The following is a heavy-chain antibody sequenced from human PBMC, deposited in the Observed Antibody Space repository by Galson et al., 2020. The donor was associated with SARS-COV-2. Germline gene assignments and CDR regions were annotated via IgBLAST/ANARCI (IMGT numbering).Heavy chain of an antibody. J-gene: IGHJ4*02. D-gene: IGHD6-13*01. V-gene: IGHV3-33*01. CDR3: ARGGMDSSSGLGYYVDY. Sequence: GGSLRLSCAASGFTFSSYGMHWVRQAPGKGLEWVAVIWYDGSNKYYADSVKGRFTISRDNSKNTLYLQMNSLRAEDTAVYYCARGGMDSSSGLGYYVDYWGQGTLVTVSS. CDR1: GFTFSSYG. CDR2: IWYDGSNK.